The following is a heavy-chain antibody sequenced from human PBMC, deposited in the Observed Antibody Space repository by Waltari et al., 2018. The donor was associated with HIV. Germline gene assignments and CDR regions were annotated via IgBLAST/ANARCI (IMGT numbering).Heavy chain of an antibody. CDR1: GFTFGDYG. V-gene: IGHV3-49*05. J-gene: IGHJ6*02. Sequence: EVHLMESGGGLVKPGRSLRLSCRGSGFTFGDYGLSWFRQAPGKGLEWVGFITSEAYGGTAEYAASVTGRFTISREDSKSTAYMQMNRLESEDTGVYFCSRPSGPLHSYGMEVWGQGTTVIVSS. D-gene: IGHD1-26*01. CDR2: ITSEAYGGTA. CDR3: SRPSGPLHSYGMEV.